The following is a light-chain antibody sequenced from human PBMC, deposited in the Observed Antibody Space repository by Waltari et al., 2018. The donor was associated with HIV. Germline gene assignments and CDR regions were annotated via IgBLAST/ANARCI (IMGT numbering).Light chain of an antibody. CDR2: EDN. V-gene: IGLV3-1*01. CDR1: NLGDHY. CDR3: QAWDSSTGV. Sequence: SYELTQPPSVSVSPGQTANITCSGDNLGDHYACWYQKRPGQSPVLVIYEDNKRPSGIPERFSGSNSGNTATLTISGTQAMDEADYYCQAWDSSTGVFGGGTKLTVL. J-gene: IGLJ3*02.